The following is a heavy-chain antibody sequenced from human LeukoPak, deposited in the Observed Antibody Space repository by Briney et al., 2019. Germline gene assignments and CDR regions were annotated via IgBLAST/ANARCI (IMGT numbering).Heavy chain of an antibody. J-gene: IGHJ4*02. CDR1: GSTFSSYA. V-gene: IGHV3-23*01. D-gene: IGHD6-6*01. CDR2: ISGSGGST. Sequence: QPGGSLRLSCAASGSTFSSYAMSWVRQAPGKGLEWVSGISGSGGSTYYADSVKGRFTISRDNSKNTLYLQMNSLRAEDTAVYYCAKVGGYSSSLSSGTCALDNWGQGTLVTVSS. CDR3: AKVGGYSSSLSSGTCALDN.